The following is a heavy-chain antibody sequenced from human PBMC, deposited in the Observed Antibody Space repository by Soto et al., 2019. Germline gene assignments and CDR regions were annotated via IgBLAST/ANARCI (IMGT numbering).Heavy chain of an antibody. Sequence: EVQLVESGGGLVQPGGSLRLSCAASGLPFSIYSMNWVRQAPGKGLEWFSYITSDTITIKYADSVKGRFTISRDNAKNSLYLQMNSLRDEDTAVYFCASSVEGHFDYWGQGTVVTVSS. D-gene: IGHD6-19*01. CDR1: GLPFSIYS. CDR2: ITSDTITI. J-gene: IGHJ4*02. CDR3: ASSVEGHFDY. V-gene: IGHV3-48*02.